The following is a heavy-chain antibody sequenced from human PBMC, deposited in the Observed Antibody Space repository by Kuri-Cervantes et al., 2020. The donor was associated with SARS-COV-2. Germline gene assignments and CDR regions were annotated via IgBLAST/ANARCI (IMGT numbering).Heavy chain of an antibody. D-gene: IGHD3-3*01. Sequence: GESLKISCAASGFTFSSYAMSWVRQAPGKGLEWVSAISGSGGSTYYADSVKGRFTISRDNSKNTLYLQMSSLRAEDTAVYYCARAVRFLEWLPGDYFDYWGQGTLVTVSS. J-gene: IGHJ4*02. CDR3: ARAVRFLEWLPGDYFDY. V-gene: IGHV3-23*01. CDR2: ISGSGGST. CDR1: GFTFSSYA.